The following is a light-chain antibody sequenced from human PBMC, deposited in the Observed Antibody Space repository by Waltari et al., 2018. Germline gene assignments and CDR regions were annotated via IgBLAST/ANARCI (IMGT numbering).Light chain of an antibody. Sequence: QSALTQPPSASGSLGQSVTISCTGTSSDVGGWNYVSWYQQHPGRAPKLMIYEVSERPSGVPDRFSGSKSDNTASLTVSGLQADDEADYYCSSYAGSDNPYLFGTGTKVTVL. CDR3: SSYAGSDNPYL. CDR2: EVS. V-gene: IGLV2-8*01. J-gene: IGLJ1*01. CDR1: SSDVGGWNY.